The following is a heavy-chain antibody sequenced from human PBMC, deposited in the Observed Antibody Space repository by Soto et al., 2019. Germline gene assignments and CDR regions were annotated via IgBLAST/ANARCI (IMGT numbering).Heavy chain of an antibody. CDR1: GFTFSSYG. J-gene: IGHJ4*02. CDR3: ASRASALDY. Sequence: QVQLVESGGGVVQPGRSLRLSCAASGFTFSSYGMHWVRQAPGKGLEWVAVIWYDGSKKYYADFVKGRFTISRDNSKNTLYLQMNSLRADDTAVYYCASRASALDYWGQGTLVTVSS. V-gene: IGHV3-33*01. CDR2: IWYDGSKK.